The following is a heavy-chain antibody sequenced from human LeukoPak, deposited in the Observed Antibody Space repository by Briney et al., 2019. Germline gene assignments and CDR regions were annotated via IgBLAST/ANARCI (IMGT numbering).Heavy chain of an antibody. J-gene: IGHJ4*02. CDR3: AKAPVDVLRFLEWFPAPYYFDY. CDR2: ISSSSSTI. D-gene: IGHD3-3*01. V-gene: IGHV3-48*01. CDR1: GFTFSSYS. Sequence: QTGGSLRLSCAASGFTFSSYSMTWVRQAPGKGLEWVSYISSSSSTIYYADSVKGRFTISRDNAKNTLYLQMNSLRAEDTAVYYCAKAPVDVLRFLEWFPAPYYFDYWGQGTLVTVSS.